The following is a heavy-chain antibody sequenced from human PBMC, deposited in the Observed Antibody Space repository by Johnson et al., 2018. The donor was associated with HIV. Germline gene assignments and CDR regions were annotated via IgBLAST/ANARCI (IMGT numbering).Heavy chain of an antibody. CDR1: GFTFSNYA. D-gene: IGHD4-23*01. V-gene: IGHV3-30*04. Sequence: QVQLVESGGGVVQPGRSLRLSCAASGFTFSNYAMHWVRQAPGKGLEWVAVISYDGSNKYYADSVKGRFTISRDNSKNTLYLQVNGLRVEDTAVFYCASGEDYGGNYGALDIWGQGTMVTVSS. J-gene: IGHJ3*02. CDR2: ISYDGSNK. CDR3: ASGEDYGGNYGALDI.